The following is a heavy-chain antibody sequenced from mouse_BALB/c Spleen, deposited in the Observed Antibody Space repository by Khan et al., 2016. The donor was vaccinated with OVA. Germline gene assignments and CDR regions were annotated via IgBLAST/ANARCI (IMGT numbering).Heavy chain of an antibody. V-gene: IGHV5-17*02. CDR3: ARDSNFDY. Sequence: EVELVESWGGLVQPGGSRKLSCAASGFTFSRFGMHWVRQAPEKGLEWVAYISSGSSTIYYADTVKGRFTISRDNPKNTLFLQMTSLRSEDTAMYYCARDSNFDYWGQGTTLTVSS. CDR2: ISSGSSTI. J-gene: IGHJ2*01. CDR1: GFTFSRFG.